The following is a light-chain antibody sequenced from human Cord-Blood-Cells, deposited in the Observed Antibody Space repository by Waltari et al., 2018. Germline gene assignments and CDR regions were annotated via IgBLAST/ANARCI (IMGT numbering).Light chain of an antibody. V-gene: IGLV2-14*03. Sequence: QSALTQPASVSGSPGPSITISCTGTSSDVGGYNYVSWYQQHPDKAPKPMIYDVSNRPSGVSNRFSGSKSGNTASLTISGLQAEDEADYYCSSYTSSSTWVFGGGTKLTVL. J-gene: IGLJ3*02. CDR2: DVS. CDR1: SSDVGGYNY. CDR3: SSYTSSSTWV.